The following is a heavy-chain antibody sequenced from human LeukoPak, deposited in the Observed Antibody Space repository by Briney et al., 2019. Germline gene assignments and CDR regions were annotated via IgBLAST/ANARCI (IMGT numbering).Heavy chain of an antibody. CDR2: ISYDGSKK. J-gene: IGHJ4*02. D-gene: IGHD3-3*01. CDR1: GFMFSHFG. CDR3: VKEGRDTTFGVLVPFDY. Sequence: GGSLRLSCEASGFMFSHFGIHWVRQAPGKGLEGVAVISYDGSKKYYADSVEGRFTISRDNSKKTVHLQMNSLRAEDTAVYYCVKEGRDTTFGVLVPFDYWGQGALVIVSS. V-gene: IGHV3-30*18.